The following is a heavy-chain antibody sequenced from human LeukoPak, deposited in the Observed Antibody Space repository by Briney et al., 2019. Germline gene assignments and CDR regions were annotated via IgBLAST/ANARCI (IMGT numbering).Heavy chain of an antibody. CDR2: MNPNSCNT. Sequence: ASVKVSCKASGYTFTSYDINWVRQATGQGLEWMGWMNPNSCNTDYAQKFQGRVTMTRDTSISTAYMELSSLRSEDTAVYYCARSSEYYYGMDVWGQGTTVTVSS. D-gene: IGHD6-6*01. V-gene: IGHV1-8*01. CDR1: GYTFTSYD. J-gene: IGHJ6*02. CDR3: ARSSEYYYGMDV.